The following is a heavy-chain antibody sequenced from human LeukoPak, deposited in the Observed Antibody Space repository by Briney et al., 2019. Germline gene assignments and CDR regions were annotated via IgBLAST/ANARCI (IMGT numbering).Heavy chain of an antibody. CDR1: GYSISSSSYY. Sequence: SETLSLTCTVSGYSISSSSYYWGWIRQPPGKGLEWIGSIYYSGSTYYNPSLKSRVTISVDTSKNQFSLKLSSVTAADTAVYYCARDRYGVPDLFDYWGQGTLVTVSS. V-gene: IGHV4-39*07. J-gene: IGHJ4*02. D-gene: IGHD5-18*01. CDR2: IYYSGST. CDR3: ARDRYGVPDLFDY.